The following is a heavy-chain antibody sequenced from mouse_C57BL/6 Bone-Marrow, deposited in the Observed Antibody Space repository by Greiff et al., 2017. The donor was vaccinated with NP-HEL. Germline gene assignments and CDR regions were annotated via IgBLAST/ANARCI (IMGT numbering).Heavy chain of an antibody. J-gene: IGHJ1*03. D-gene: IGHD1-1*01. Sequence: EVKLVESGGGLVKPGGSLKLSCAASGFTFSSYAMSWVRQTPEKRLEWVATISDGGSYTYYPDNVKGRFTISRDNAKNNLYLQMSHLKSEDTAMYYCARDIPDYYGSSYWYFDVWGTGTTVTVSS. CDR2: ISDGGSYT. V-gene: IGHV5-4*01. CDR1: GFTFSSYA. CDR3: ARDIPDYYGSSYWYFDV.